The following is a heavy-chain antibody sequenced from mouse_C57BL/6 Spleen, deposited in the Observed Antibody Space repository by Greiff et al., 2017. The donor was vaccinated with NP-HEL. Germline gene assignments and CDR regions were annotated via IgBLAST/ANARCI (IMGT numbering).Heavy chain of an antibody. CDR1: GFTFSSYA. CDR3: TREDYGYPMDY. J-gene: IGHJ4*01. CDR2: ISSGGDYI. Sequence: EVKLVESGEGLVKPGGSLKLSCAASGFTFSSYAMSWVRQTPEKRLEWVAYISSGGDYIYYADTVKGRFTISRDNARNTLYLQMSSLKSEDTAMYYCTREDYGYPMDYWGQGTSVTVSS. V-gene: IGHV5-9-1*02. D-gene: IGHD2-2*01.